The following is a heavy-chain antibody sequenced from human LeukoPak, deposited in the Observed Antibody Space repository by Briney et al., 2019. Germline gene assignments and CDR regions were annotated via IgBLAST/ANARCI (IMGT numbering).Heavy chain of an antibody. CDR3: ARDGIVGGSWFDP. CDR1: GFTFSSYS. V-gene: IGHV3-21*01. J-gene: IGHJ5*02. D-gene: IGHD2-15*01. Sequence: GGSLRLSCAASGFTFSSYSMNWVRQAPGKGLEWVSSISSSSSSYIYYADSVKGRFTISRDNAKNSLYLQMNSLRAEDTAVYYCARDGIVGGSWFDPWGQGTLVTVSS. CDR2: ISSSSSSYI.